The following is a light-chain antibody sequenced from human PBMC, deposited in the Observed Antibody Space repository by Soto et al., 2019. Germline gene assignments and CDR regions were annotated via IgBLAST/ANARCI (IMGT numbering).Light chain of an antibody. CDR3: QQYSIWRT. V-gene: IGKV3-11*01. Sequence: EIVLTQSPATCSLSPGELATFSCRASQSVSSYLAWYQQKPGQAPRLLIYDASNRATGIPARFSGSGSGTEFALTISSLQSEDFAVYYCQQYSIWRTFGQGTKVDI. CDR2: DAS. CDR1: QSVSSY. J-gene: IGKJ1*01.